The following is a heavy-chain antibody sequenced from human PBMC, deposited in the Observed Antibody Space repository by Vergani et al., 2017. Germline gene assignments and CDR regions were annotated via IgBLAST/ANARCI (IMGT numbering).Heavy chain of an antibody. CDR1: GLPVSGFAFNTYA. CDR2: ISGSGGST. V-gene: IGHV3-23*04. Sequence: RLVQSGGGLAHPGGSLRLSCAASGLPVSGFAFNTYAMSWVRQAPGKGLEWVSAISGSGGSTYYADSVKGRFTISRDNSKNTLYLQMNSLRAEDTAVYYCAKRGRVGAIFGVDTLSDAFDIWGQGTMVTVSS. CDR3: AKRGRVGAIFGVDTLSDAFDI. J-gene: IGHJ3*02. D-gene: IGHD3-3*01.